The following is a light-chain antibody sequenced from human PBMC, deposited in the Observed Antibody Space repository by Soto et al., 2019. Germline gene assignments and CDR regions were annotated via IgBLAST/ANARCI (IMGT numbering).Light chain of an antibody. J-gene: IGKJ1*01. CDR1: QSVSSSY. Sequence: EIVLTQSPGTLSLSPGERATLSCRASQSVSSSYLAWYQKKPGQAPRLLIYDASNRATGIPARFSASGSGTDFNLTISRLQSEDFAVYQCQQYSRWTWTVGQGTKLDIK. CDR3: QQYSRWTWT. V-gene: IGKV3-20*01. CDR2: DAS.